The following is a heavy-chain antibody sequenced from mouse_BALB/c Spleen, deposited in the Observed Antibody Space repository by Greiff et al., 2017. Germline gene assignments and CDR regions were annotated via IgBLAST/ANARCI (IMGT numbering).Heavy chain of an antibody. CDR1: GFNIKDTY. CDR2: IDPANGNT. J-gene: IGHJ3*01. Sequence: EVQLQQPGAELVKPGASVKLSCTASGFNIKDTYMHWVKQRPEQGLEWIGRIDPANGNTKYDPKFQGKATITADTSSNTAYLQLSSLTSEDTAVYYCASHYDWFAYWGQGTLVTVSA. CDR3: ASHYDWFAY. D-gene: IGHD2-4*01. V-gene: IGHV14-3*02.